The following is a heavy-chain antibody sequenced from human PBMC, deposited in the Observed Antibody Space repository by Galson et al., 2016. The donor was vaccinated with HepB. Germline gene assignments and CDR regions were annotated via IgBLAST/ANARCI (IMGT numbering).Heavy chain of an antibody. CDR1: GLTISNLS. CDR3: TAGGVDY. V-gene: IGHV3-21*01. Sequence: SLRLSCAASGLTISNLSMTWVRQAPGKGLEWVSSIGATSTNIYYADSVRGRFTISRDNTKKSLYLQMKSLRVDDTAMYFCTAGGVDYWGQGTLVTVSS. D-gene: IGHD3-10*01. CDR2: IGATSTNI. J-gene: IGHJ4*02.